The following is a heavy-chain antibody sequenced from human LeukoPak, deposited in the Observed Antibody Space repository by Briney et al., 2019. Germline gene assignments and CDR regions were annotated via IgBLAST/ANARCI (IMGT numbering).Heavy chain of an antibody. V-gene: IGHV3-15*07. Sequence: GGSLRLSCATPGFIFNNAWMNWVRQAPGKGLEWVGRIKSKIDGGTIDYATPVKGRFTISRDGSKNTLFLEMNSLKTEDTAVYYCTTVRKLYGDTPDCWGQGTLVTVSS. CDR1: GFIFNNAW. CDR2: IKSKIDGGTI. CDR3: TTVRKLYGDTPDC. D-gene: IGHD4-17*01. J-gene: IGHJ4*02.